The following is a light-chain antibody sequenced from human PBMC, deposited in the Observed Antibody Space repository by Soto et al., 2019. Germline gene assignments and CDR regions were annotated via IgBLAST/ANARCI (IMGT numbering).Light chain of an antibody. CDR3: IQGGQWPYT. Sequence: DIVMTQSPFSLPVTLGQPASISCRSSQSLVDSDGNTFLNWFQQRPGQSPRRLIHKVSDRDFGVPDRFSGSGSGTDVTLIISRVEAEDVEVYYSIQGGQWPYTFGQGTKLEIK. V-gene: IGKV2-30*01. CDR1: QSLVDSDGNTF. J-gene: IGKJ2*01. CDR2: KVS.